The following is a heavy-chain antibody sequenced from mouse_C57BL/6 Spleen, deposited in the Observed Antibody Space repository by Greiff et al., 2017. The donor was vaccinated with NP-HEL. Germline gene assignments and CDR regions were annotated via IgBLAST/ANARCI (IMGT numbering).Heavy chain of an antibody. D-gene: IGHD3-1*01. CDR2: IDPETGGT. CDR1: GYTFTDYE. CDR3: TRGYGYYAMDY. Sequence: LQESGAELVRPGASVTLSCKASGYTFTDYEMHWVKQTPVHGLEWIGAIDPETGGTAYNQKFKGKAILTADKSSSTAYMELRSLTSEDSAVYYCTRGYGYYAMDYWGQRTSVTVSS. V-gene: IGHV1-15*01. J-gene: IGHJ4*01.